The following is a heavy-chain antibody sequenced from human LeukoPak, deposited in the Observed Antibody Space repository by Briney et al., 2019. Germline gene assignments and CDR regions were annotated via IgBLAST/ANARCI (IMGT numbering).Heavy chain of an antibody. CDR3: ARGRDTYMDV. CDR1: GGSISSGDYY. CDR2: IYYSGST. Sequence: SETLSLTCTVSGGSISSGDYYWSWIRQPPGKGLEWIGYIYYSGSTNYNPSLKSRVTMSVDRSKNQVSLRLSSVTVADTAVYYCARGRDTYMDVWGRGTTVTVSS. V-gene: IGHV4-61*08. J-gene: IGHJ6*03.